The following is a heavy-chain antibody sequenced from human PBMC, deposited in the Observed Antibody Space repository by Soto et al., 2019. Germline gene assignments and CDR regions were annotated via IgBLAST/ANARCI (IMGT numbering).Heavy chain of an antibody. Sequence: QAKLQESGPGLVKHSQTLSHTCTVSGGSISSGDYYWNWIRQRPGKGLEWIGYIYKKGNSYYNPSVKSRVTMSLDTCKNQFSLELSSVTAADTGVYFFAGGRGFRFGIVVWYFDYWGQGTLVTVSS. J-gene: IGHJ4*02. D-gene: IGHD5-18*01. CDR1: GGSISSGDYY. CDR2: IYKKGNS. CDR3: AGGRGFRFGIVVWYFDY. V-gene: IGHV4-31*03.